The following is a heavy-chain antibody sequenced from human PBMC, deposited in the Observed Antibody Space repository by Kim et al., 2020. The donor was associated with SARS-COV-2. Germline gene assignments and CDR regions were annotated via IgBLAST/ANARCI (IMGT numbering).Heavy chain of an antibody. Sequence: SVKVSCKASGYTFTGNYIHWVRQAPGQGLEWMGWINPNSGGTNYAQKFQGRVTMTRDTSISTAYMEMIRLTSDDTAIYYCARKLGTTEGYWGQGTLVTV. CDR1: GYTFTGNY. CDR3: ARKLGTTEGY. V-gene: IGHV1-2*02. CDR2: INPNSGGT. J-gene: IGHJ4*02. D-gene: IGHD4-17*01.